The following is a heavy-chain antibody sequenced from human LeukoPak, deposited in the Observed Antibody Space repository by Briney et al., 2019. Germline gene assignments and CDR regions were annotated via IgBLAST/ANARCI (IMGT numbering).Heavy chain of an antibody. D-gene: IGHD2-15*01. Sequence: GASVKVSCKASGYTFTGYYMHWVRQAPGQGLEWMGWINPNSGGTNYAQKFQGRVTMTRDTSISTAYMELSRLRSDDTAVYYCARVGGSGHYYYYYMDVWGKGTTVTISS. J-gene: IGHJ6*03. V-gene: IGHV1-2*02. CDR2: INPNSGGT. CDR1: GYTFTGYY. CDR3: ARVGGSGHYYYYYMDV.